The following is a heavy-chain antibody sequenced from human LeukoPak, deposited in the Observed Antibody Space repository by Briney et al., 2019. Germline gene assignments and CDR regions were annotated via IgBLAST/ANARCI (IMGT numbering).Heavy chain of an antibody. CDR2: ISSNSRTI. V-gene: IGHV3-48*01. Sequence: GGSLRLSCAASGFSFSSYGMNWVRQAPGKGLEWLSYISSNSRTIYYADSVRGRFTISRDNAESSLYLQMRSLRAEDTAVFYCASTLSSCTGGKCYTSYYYAMDVWGQGTTVTVSS. CDR1: GFSFSSYG. CDR3: ASTLSSCTGGKCYTSYYYAMDV. D-gene: IGHD2-15*01. J-gene: IGHJ6*02.